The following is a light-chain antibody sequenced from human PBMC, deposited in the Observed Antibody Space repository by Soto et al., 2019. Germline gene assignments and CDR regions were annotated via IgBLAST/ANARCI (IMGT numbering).Light chain of an antibody. CDR1: QTISYTSINKTY. Sequence: DIVMTPPPDSLAVSLGERATVSCKSSQTISYTSINKTYLAWYQQKPGQPPKLLIYWASIRGSGVPDRLSGRGFGTDFTLTISSLETEDVAVYYCQQYFSYPLTFGGGTKVDIK. V-gene: IGKV4-1*01. CDR2: WAS. CDR3: QQYFSYPLT. J-gene: IGKJ4*01.